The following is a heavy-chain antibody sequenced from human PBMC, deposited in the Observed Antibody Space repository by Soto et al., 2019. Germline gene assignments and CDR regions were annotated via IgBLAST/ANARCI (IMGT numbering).Heavy chain of an antibody. D-gene: IGHD6-19*01. J-gene: IGHJ6*02. CDR3: ARDGSLAVAGPEGYYYYSGMDV. CDR1: GGTFSSYA. V-gene: IGHV1-69*13. Sequence: SVKVSCKASGGTFSSYAISWVRQAPGQGLEWMGGIIPIFGTANYAQKFQGRVTITADESTSTAYMELSSLRSEDTAVYYCARDGSLAVAGPEGYYYYSGMDVWAQGTTVTVSS. CDR2: IIPIFGTA.